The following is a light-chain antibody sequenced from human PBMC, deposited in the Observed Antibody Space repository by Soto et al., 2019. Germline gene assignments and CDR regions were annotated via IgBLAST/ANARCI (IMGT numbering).Light chain of an antibody. Sequence: QSALTQPASVSGSPGQSITISCTGTSSDIGDYNYVSWYQQHPGKAPKLMIYEVSKRPSGVSSRFSGSKSGNTASLTISGLQAEDEAVYHCSSYRNSDTHILFGGGTKLTVL. J-gene: IGLJ3*02. V-gene: IGLV2-14*01. CDR1: SSDIGDYNY. CDR2: EVS. CDR3: SSYRNSDTHIL.